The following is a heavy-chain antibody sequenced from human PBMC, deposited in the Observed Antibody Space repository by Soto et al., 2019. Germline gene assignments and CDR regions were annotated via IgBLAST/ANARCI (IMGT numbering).Heavy chain of an antibody. Sequence: VQLVQSGAEVKKPGSSGKLSCKASGGTFNRYTVSWVQQAPGQGLEWMGGIIPNFGTANYAQKFQGRVAIIADESTSAAYMELRSLRAEDTAVYYCALWGFRDGNNSKYNYSGMDVWGQGTTVTVSS. CDR3: ALWGFRDGNNSKYNYSGMDV. CDR2: IIPNFGTA. J-gene: IGHJ6*02. CDR1: GGTFNRYT. V-gene: IGHV1-69*01. D-gene: IGHD1-1*01.